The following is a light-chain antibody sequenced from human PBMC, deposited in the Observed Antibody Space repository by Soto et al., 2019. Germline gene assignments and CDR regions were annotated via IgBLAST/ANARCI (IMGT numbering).Light chain of an antibody. CDR1: QSISSY. CDR2: AAS. J-gene: IGKJ1*01. Sequence: DIQMTQSPSSLSASVGDRVTITCRASQSISSYLNWYQQKPGKAPKLLIYAASSLQSGVPSRFSGSGSGTDFTLTISSLQPEDFANYYCQQRYTTPTRFAQGPEVAIK. CDR3: QQRYTTPTR. V-gene: IGKV1-39*01.